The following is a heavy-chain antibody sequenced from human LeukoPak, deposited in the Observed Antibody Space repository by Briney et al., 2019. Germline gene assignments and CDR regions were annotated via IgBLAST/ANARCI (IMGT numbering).Heavy chain of an antibody. CDR2: IIPILGIA. Sequence: ASVKVSCKASGGTFSSYAISWVRQAPGQGLEWMGRIIPILGIANYAQKFQGRVTITADKSTSTAYMELSSLRSEDTAVYYCARERDYESSGYFFDYWGQGTLVTVSS. V-gene: IGHV1-69*04. D-gene: IGHD3-22*01. CDR1: GGTFSSYA. CDR3: ARERDYESSGYFFDY. J-gene: IGHJ4*02.